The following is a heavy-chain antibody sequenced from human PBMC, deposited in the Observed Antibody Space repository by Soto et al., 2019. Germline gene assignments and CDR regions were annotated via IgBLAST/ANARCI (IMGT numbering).Heavy chain of an antibody. CDR1: GDSVSNDNYY. CDR2: IYYSGTT. J-gene: IGHJ4*02. V-gene: IGHV4-61*01. D-gene: IGHD3-16*01. CDR3: ARSQRGRTAFTFDY. Sequence: SETLSLTCAVSGDSVSNDNYYWSWIRQPPGKGLEWIGYIYYSGTTNYNSYLKSRLSLSVDMSKNQFSLKLASVTAADTAVYFCARSQRGRTAFTFDYWGQGALVTAPQ.